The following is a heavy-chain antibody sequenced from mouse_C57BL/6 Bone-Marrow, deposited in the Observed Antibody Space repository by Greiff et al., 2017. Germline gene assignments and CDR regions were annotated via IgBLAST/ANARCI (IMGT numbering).Heavy chain of an antibody. CDR2: IHPNSGST. D-gene: IGHD1-1*01. CDR3: ARGYYYGSSPD. V-gene: IGHV1-64*01. CDR1: GYTFTSYW. Sequence: QVQLQQSGAELVKPGASVKLSCKASGYTFTSYWMHWVKQRPGQGLEWIGMIHPNSGSTNYNEKFKSKATLTVDKSSSTAYMQISSLTSEDSAVYYCARGYYYGSSPDWGQGTTLTVSS. J-gene: IGHJ2*01.